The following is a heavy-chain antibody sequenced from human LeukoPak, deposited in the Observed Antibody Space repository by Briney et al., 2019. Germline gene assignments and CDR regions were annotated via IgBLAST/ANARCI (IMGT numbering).Heavy chain of an antibody. D-gene: IGHD3-10*01. CDR1: GGTFSSYS. CDR2: IIPIFGTA. J-gene: IGHJ6*04. CDR3: ARAPRVRGVIHYYYGMDV. V-gene: IGHV1-69*06. Sequence: SVKVSCKASGGTFSSYSIRWVRQAPGQGLEWMGWIIPIFGTANYAQKFQGRVTITADKSTSTAYMELSSLRSEDTAVYCCARAPRVRGVIHYYYGMDVWGKGTTVTVSS.